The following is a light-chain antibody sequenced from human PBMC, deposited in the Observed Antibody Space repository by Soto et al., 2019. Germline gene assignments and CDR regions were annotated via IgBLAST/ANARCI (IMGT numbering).Light chain of an antibody. J-gene: IGLJ7*01. V-gene: IGLV1-44*01. Sequence: QSVLTQPPSASGTPGQRVTISCSGSSSNIGSNTVSWYQQLPGTAPKLLIYTNNQRPSGVPDRFSGSKSGTSASLAISGLQSEDEAEYYCATWDDSLNGAVFGGGTQLTVL. CDR1: SSNIGSNT. CDR2: TNN. CDR3: ATWDDSLNGAV.